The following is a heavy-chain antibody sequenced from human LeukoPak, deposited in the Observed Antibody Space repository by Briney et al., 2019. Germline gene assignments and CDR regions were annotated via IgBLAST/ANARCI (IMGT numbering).Heavy chain of an antibody. CDR3: AKEIHPSMIVVVITSYFDY. Sequence: GGSLRLSCAASGFTFSDYYMSWIRQAPGKGLEWVSYISSSGSTIYYADSVKGRFTISRDNAKNSLYLQMNSLRAEDTAVYYCAKEIHPSMIVVVITSYFDYWGQGTLVTVSS. D-gene: IGHD3-22*01. CDR2: ISSSGSTI. J-gene: IGHJ4*02. V-gene: IGHV3-11*01. CDR1: GFTFSDYY.